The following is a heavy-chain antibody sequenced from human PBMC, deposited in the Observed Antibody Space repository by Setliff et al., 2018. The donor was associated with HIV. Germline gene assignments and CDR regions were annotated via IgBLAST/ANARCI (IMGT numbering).Heavy chain of an antibody. CDR2: LYGDGRT. Sequence: PGGSLRLSCEVSGFTVSNNYMTWVRQAPGKGLEWVSALYGDGRTFYADSAQGRFTISRDNFKNMLYLQMNSLRTEDTAVYYCAKPTTVVTSYYFDSWGQGTQVTVSS. CDR3: AKPTTVVTSYYFDS. D-gene: IGHD4-17*01. J-gene: IGHJ4*02. V-gene: IGHV3-66*02. CDR1: GFTVSNNY.